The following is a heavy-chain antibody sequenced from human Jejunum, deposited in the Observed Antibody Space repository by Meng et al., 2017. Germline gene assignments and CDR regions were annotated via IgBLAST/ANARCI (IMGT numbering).Heavy chain of an antibody. J-gene: IGHJ4*02. CDR3: ARSRDYAHDY. CDR1: GYPFTPNG. Sequence: QVQLVQFETEVKKPGASVKVSCKASGYPFTPNGITWVRQAPGQGLEWMGWISAYSGNTNYAQKVQGRVTLTTDTSTTTAYMELRSLRSDDTAVYYCARSRDYAHDYWGQGTLVTVSS. D-gene: IGHD4-17*01. CDR2: ISAYSGNT. V-gene: IGHV1-18*01.